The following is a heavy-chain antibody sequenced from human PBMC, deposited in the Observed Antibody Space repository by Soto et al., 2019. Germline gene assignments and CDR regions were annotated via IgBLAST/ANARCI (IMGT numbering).Heavy chain of an antibody. CDR2: ISAYDGYT. CDR1: GYTFTSYC. Sequence: GASVKVSCKASGYTFTSYCINWVRQAPGQGLEWLGWISAYDGYTNYAQILQGRVSMTTDTSTKTAYMELRSLRSDDTAMYYCARGGFYDSSGARNYYYYGMNVWGQGTTVTVSS. V-gene: IGHV1-18*01. D-gene: IGHD3-22*01. CDR3: ARGGFYDSSGARNYYYYGMNV. J-gene: IGHJ6*02.